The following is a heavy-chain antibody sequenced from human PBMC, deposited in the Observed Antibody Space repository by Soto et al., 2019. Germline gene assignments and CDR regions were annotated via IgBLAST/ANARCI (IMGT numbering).Heavy chain of an antibody. J-gene: IGHJ6*02. V-gene: IGHV1-69*01. CDR2: IIPFFGTS. Sequence: QVQLVQSGAVVKKPGSSVKVSCGASGGTFSSYPINWVRQAPGQGLEWMGGIIPFFGTSNYAQKFQGRVTITADESTSTAYMELRSLRSEDTAVYYCARVGHITNYGMAVWGQGTTVTVSS. CDR1: GGTFSSYP. D-gene: IGHD1-26*01. CDR3: ARVGHITNYGMAV.